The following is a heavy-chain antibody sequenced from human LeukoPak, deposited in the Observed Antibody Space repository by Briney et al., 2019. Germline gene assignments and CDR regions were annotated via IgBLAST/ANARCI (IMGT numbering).Heavy chain of an antibody. CDR1: GGSISSRSYY. J-gene: IGHJ4*02. V-gene: IGHV4-39*01. CDR3: ARGDSYVQIDY. D-gene: IGHD2-21*02. CDR2: MYYSGST. Sequence: SETLSLTCTVSGGSISSRSYYWGWIRQPPGKGLEWIGSMYYSGSTNYSPSLKSRVTISVDTSKNQFSLKLSSVTAADTAVYYCARGDSYVQIDYWGQGTLVSVSS.